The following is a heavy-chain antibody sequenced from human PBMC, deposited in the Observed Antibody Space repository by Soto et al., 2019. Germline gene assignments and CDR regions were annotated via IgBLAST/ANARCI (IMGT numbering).Heavy chain of an antibody. CDR2: IYYTGST. CDR1: GGSISGTIYY. J-gene: IGHJ1*01. V-gene: IGHV4-39*01. CDR3: ARHRVLAEYFQH. Sequence: LCGGSISGTIYYWGWIRQPPGKGLEWIGSIYYTGSTYHNSSLKSRVTMSVDTSKNQFSLKLSSVTAADTAVYYCARHRVLAEYFQHWGQGTLVTVSS.